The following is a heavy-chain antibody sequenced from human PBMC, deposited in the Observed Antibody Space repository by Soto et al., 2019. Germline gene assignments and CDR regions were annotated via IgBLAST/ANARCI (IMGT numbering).Heavy chain of an antibody. D-gene: IGHD6-13*01. CDR2: ISGSGGST. CDR1: GFTFSSYA. CDR3: AKTRYSSSWPTYYFDY. V-gene: IGHV3-23*01. Sequence: GGSLRLSCAASGFTFSSYAMSWVRQAPGKGLEWVSAISGSGGSTYYADSVKGRFTISRDNSKNTLYLQMNSLRAEDTAVYYCAKTRYSSSWPTYYFDYWGQGTLVTVSS. J-gene: IGHJ4*02.